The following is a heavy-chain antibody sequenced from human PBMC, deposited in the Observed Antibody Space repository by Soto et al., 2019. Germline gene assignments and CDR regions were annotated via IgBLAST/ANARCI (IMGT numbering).Heavy chain of an antibody. D-gene: IGHD3-3*01. V-gene: IGHV3-30-3*01. CDR1: GFIFSEYA. CDR3: AKDSTIFGVVPNFDY. Sequence: GGSLRLSCAASGFIFSEYAMDWVRQAPGKGLEWVALISYDGSHKYYADSVKGRFTISRDNSKNTLYLQMNSLRAEDTAVYYCAKDSTIFGVVPNFDYWGQGTLVTASS. J-gene: IGHJ4*02. CDR2: ISYDGSHK.